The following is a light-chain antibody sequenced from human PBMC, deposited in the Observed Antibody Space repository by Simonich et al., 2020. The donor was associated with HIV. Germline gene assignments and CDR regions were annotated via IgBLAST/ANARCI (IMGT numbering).Light chain of an antibody. Sequence: EIVMTQSPATLSVSPGERATLSCRASQSFSSNLVLYQQKPGQAHRLLIYGASTRATGIPARFSGSGSGTEFTLTISSMQSEDFAVYYCQQYNNWPPGYTFGQGTKLEIK. CDR3: QQYNNWPPGYT. J-gene: IGKJ2*01. V-gene: IGKV3-15*01. CDR2: GAS. CDR1: QSFSSN.